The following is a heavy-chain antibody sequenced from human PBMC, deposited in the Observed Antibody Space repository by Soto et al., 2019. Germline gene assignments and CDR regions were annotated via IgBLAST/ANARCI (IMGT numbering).Heavy chain of an antibody. J-gene: IGHJ4*02. CDR1: GGSISSGDYY. CDR3: ARSRKTYDSSGSPFDY. CDR2: IYYSGST. D-gene: IGHD3-22*01. V-gene: IGHV4-30-4*01. Sequence: AXETLSLTCTVSGGSISSGDYYWSWIRQPPGKGLEWIGYIYYSGSTYYNPSLKSRVTISVDTSKNQFSLKLSSVTAADTAVYYCARSRKTYDSSGSPFDYWGQGTLVTVSS.